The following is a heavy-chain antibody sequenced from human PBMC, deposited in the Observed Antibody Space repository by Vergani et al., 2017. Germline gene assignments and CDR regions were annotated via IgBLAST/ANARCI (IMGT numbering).Heavy chain of an antibody. CDR1: GFTVSSNY. J-gene: IGHJ4*02. Sequence: VQLVESGGGVVQPGRSLRLSCAASGFTVSSNYMSWVRQAPGKGLEWVSVIYSGGSTYYADPVKGRFTISRDNSKNTLYLQMNSLRAEDTAVYYCARDVRGITSAFDDWGQGTLVTVSS. D-gene: IGHD3-10*01. V-gene: IGHV3-53*01. CDR3: ARDVRGITSAFDD. CDR2: IYSGGST.